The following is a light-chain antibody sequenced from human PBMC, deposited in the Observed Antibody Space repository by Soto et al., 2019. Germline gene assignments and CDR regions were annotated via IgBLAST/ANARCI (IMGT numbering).Light chain of an antibody. Sequence: QSVLTQPPSASGTPGQRVAISCSGSSSNIGTYYIYWYQQLPGTASKLLIYRNNQRPSWVPDRFSGSKSGTSASLAISGLRSEDEADYYCAAWDDSLSGHVVFGGGTKVTVL. CDR1: SSNIGTYY. J-gene: IGLJ2*01. CDR3: AAWDDSLSGHVV. V-gene: IGLV1-47*01. CDR2: RNN.